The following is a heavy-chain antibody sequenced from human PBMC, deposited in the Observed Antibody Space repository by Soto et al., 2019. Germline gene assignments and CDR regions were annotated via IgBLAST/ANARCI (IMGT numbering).Heavy chain of an antibody. V-gene: IGHV3-30-3*01. CDR2: ISYDGSNK. J-gene: IGHJ4*02. CDR3: ASWGSMPGDY. Sequence: QMQLVESGGGVVQPGRSLRLSCAASGFTFSTFAMNWVRQAPGKGLEWVSVISYDGSNKYYADSVKGRFTISRDNSKNTLYLQMNSLRTEDTAVYYCASWGSMPGDYWGQGTLVTLSS. D-gene: IGHD3-16*01. CDR1: GFTFSTFA.